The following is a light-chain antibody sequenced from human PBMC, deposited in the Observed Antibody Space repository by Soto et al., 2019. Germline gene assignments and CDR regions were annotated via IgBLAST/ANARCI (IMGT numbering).Light chain of an antibody. CDR3: QQYSNWPPAIT. V-gene: IGKV3-15*01. Sequence: RLLLQTTDTLAVSPEERATLSCRGTETVSTNLACFQRKAGQPPRLLIYGSSTRATGVADRFRGRGSGTEFALIISSLQSEDVAVYYCQQYSNWPPAITFGQGTRLEIK. J-gene: IGKJ5*01. CDR2: GSS. CDR1: ETVSTN.